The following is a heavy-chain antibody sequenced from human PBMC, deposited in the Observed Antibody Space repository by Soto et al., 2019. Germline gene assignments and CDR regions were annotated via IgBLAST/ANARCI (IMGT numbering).Heavy chain of an antibody. V-gene: IGHV4-39*01. Sequence: QLQLQESGPGLVKPSETLSLTCTVSGGSISSSSYYWRWIRQPPGKGLEWIGSIYYSGSTYYNPSRKSRVTISVDTSKNQSSMKLSTVTAADTAVYYCANRWGGGFDYWGQGTLVTVSS. CDR1: GGSISSSSYY. D-gene: IGHD3-16*01. CDR2: IYYSGST. CDR3: ANRWGGGFDY. J-gene: IGHJ4*02.